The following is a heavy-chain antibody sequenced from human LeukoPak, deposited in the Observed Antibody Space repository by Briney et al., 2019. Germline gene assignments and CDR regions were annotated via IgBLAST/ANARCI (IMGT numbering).Heavy chain of an antibody. CDR2: IYYSGSS. CDR3: AREDSSSWHHFDY. D-gene: IGHD6-13*01. Sequence: SSETLSLTCTVSGGSISGYYWSWIRQPPGKGLEWIGYIYYSGSSYYDPSLRSRVTISVDRSKNQFSLKLSSVTAADTAVYYCAREDSSSWHHFDYWGQGTLVTVSS. CDR1: GGSISGYY. J-gene: IGHJ4*02. V-gene: IGHV4-59*12.